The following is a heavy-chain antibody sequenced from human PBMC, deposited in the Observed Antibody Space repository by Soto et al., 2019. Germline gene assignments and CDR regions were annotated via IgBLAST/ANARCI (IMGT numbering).Heavy chain of an antibody. V-gene: IGHV3-23*01. J-gene: IGHJ6*03. CDR1: GFTFSNYA. Sequence: EVQLLESGGNLVQPGGSLRLSCAASGFTFSNYAMSWVRQAPGKGLEWVSAISATGGRTYYADSVKGRFTISRDNSRNTLFLQMNSLRAGDTAVYYCAKPSELGPFFYYYYIDVWGKGTTVTVSS. CDR2: ISATGGRT. CDR3: AKPSELGPFFYYYYIDV. D-gene: IGHD3-10*01.